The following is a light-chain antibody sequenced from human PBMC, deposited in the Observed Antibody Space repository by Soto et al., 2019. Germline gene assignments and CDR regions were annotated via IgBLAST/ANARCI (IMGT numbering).Light chain of an antibody. Sequence: DIQMTQSPSTLSASLGDRVTITCRPSQSVSSWLAWFQQKPGKAPKVLIYDASILESGVPSRFSGSGSGTEFTLTISSLQPDDFATYYCQQYNTYLWTFGQGTKVDIK. CDR1: QSVSSW. CDR3: QQYNTYLWT. J-gene: IGKJ1*01. CDR2: DAS. V-gene: IGKV1-5*01.